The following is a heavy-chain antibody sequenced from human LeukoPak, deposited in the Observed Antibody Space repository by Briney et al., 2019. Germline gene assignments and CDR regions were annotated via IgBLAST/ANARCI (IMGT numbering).Heavy chain of an antibody. V-gene: IGHV3-30-3*01. CDR2: ISYDGSNK. D-gene: IGHD4-17*01. CDR1: GFTFSDYY. CDR3: ASGPGTVTTEYFQH. Sequence: PGGSLRLSCAASGFTFSDYYMSWIRQAPGKGLEWVAVISYDGSNKYYADSVKGRFTISRDNSKNTLYLQMNSLRAEDTAVYYCASGPGTVTTEYFQHWGQGTLVTVSS. J-gene: IGHJ1*01.